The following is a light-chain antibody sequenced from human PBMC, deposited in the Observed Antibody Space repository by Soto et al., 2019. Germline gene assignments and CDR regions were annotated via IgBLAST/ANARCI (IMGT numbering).Light chain of an antibody. Sequence: EIVITQSPATLSVSPVERATLSCRASQSVSSNLAWYQQKPGQAPRLLIYGASSMATGVPVRFSGSGSGAEFTLTISSLQSEDFAVYSCHHQGTLGQGTKVDIK. V-gene: IGKV3-15*01. CDR2: GAS. J-gene: IGKJ1*01. CDR3: HHQGT. CDR1: QSVSSN.